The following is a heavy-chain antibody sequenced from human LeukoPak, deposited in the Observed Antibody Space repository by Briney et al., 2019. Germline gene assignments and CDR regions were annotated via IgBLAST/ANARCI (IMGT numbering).Heavy chain of an antibody. J-gene: IGHJ6*03. CDR3: AKYQQLGRYYYYYYYMDV. D-gene: IGHD6-13*01. CDR1: GFTFSSYG. Sequence: GGSLRLSCAASGFTFSSYGMSWVRQAPGKGLEWVSAISGSGGSTYYADSVKGRFTISSDNSKNTLYLQMNSLRAEDTAVYYCAKYQQLGRYYYYYYYMDVWGKGTTVTVSS. V-gene: IGHV3-23*01. CDR2: ISGSGGST.